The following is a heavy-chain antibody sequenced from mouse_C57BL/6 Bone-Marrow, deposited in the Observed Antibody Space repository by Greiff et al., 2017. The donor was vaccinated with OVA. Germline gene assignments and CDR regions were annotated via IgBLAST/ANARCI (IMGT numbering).Heavy chain of an antibody. Sequence: QVQLQQSGPELVKPGASVTISCKASGYAFSSSWMNWVKQRPGKGLEWIGRIYPGDGDTTYNGKFKGKATLTADKSSSTAYMQLRSLTSEDSAVYFCAFITAVVATDYYARDDWGKGTAVTVSS. V-gene: IGHV1-82*01. J-gene: IGHJ4*01. CDR1: GYAFSSSW. CDR3: AFITAVVATDYYARDD. CDR2: IYPGDGDT. D-gene: IGHD1-1*01.